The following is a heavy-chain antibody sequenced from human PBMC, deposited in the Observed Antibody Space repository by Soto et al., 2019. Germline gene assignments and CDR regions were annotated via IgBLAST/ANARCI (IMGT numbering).Heavy chain of an antibody. CDR1: GYTFTSYG. J-gene: IGHJ4*02. CDR3: AREYYYYVWGSYPGDY. Sequence: QVQLVQSGAEVKKPGASVKVSCKASGYTFTSYGISWVRQAPGQGLEWMGWISAYNGNTNYAQKLQGRVTMTTDTSTSTANMKLRLLRSDDTAVSYCAREYYYYVWGSYPGDYWGQGTLVTVSS. D-gene: IGHD3-16*02. CDR2: ISAYNGNT. V-gene: IGHV1-18*01.